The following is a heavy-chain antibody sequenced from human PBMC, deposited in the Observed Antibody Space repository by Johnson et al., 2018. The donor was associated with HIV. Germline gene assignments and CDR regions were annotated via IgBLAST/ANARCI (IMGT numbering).Heavy chain of an antibody. CDR1: AFTFSNAW. V-gene: IGHV3-7*01. CDR2: IKQDGSEN. J-gene: IGHJ3*02. CDR3: AREGYSWNNGDAFDI. Sequence: VQLVESGGGLIQPGGSLRLSCAASAFTFSNAWMSWVRQAPGKGLEWVANIKQDGSENYYVDSVKGRFTITRDNAKNSMFLQMTSLRAEDTAVYYCAREGYSWNNGDAFDIWGQGTMVTVSS. D-gene: IGHD1/OR15-1a*01.